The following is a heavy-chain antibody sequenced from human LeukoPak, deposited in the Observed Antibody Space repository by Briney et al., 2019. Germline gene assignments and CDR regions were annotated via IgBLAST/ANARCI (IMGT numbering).Heavy chain of an antibody. Sequence: ASVKVSCKASGYTFTGYYMHWVRQAPGQGLEWMGWINPNSGGTNYAQKFQGRVTMTRDTSISTAYMELSRLRSDDTAVYYCARENYYDSSGYYRTHYFDYWGQGTLVTVSS. CDR3: ARENYYDSSGYYRTHYFDY. V-gene: IGHV1-2*02. CDR2: INPNSGGT. J-gene: IGHJ4*02. D-gene: IGHD3-22*01. CDR1: GYTFTGYY.